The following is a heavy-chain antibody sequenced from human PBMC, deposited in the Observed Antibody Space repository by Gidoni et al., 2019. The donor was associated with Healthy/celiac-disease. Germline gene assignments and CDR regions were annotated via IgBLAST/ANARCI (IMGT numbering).Heavy chain of an antibody. CDR3: ASTSWQQEADY. Sequence: KASGYTFTSYGISWVRQAPGQGLEWMGWISAYNGNTNYAQKLQGRVTMTTDTSTSPAYMELRSLRSDDTAVYYCASTSWQQEADYWGQGTLVTVSS. CDR1: GYTFTSYG. D-gene: IGHD6-13*01. J-gene: IGHJ4*02. V-gene: IGHV1-18*01. CDR2: ISAYNGNT.